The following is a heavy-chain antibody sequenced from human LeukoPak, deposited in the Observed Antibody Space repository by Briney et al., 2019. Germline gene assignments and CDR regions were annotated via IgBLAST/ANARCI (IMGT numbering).Heavy chain of an antibody. CDR3: ARDRQTFYDYVGGNYRFYFDY. D-gene: IGHD3-16*02. J-gene: IGHJ4*02. V-gene: IGHV4-4*07. CDR2: IFTSGST. CDR1: SGSISNFH. Sequence: PSETLSLTCTVSSGSISNFHCSWIRQPAGKGLEWIGRIFTSGSTNFNPSLKSRVTMSIDTSKNQFSLKLSSVTAADTAVYYCARDRQTFYDYVGGNYRFYFDYWGQGTLVTVSS.